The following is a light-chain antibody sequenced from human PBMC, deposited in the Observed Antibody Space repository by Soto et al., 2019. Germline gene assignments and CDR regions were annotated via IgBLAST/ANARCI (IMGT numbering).Light chain of an antibody. CDR3: SSYTSSSISYV. V-gene: IGLV2-14*01. Sequence: QSVLTQPASVSGSPGQSITISCTGTSGDVGGYNYVSWYQQHPGKAPKLMIYDVSNRPSGVSNRFSGSKSGNTASLTISGLQAEDEADYYCSSYTSSSISYVFGTGTKVTVL. CDR2: DVS. CDR1: SGDVGGYNY. J-gene: IGLJ1*01.